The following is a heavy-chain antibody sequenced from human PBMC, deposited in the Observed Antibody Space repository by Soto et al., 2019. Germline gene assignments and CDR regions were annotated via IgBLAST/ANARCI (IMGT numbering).Heavy chain of an antibody. Sequence: QVRLVQSGAEVKKPGASEKVSCKASGYTFTSYGISWVRQAPGQGLEWMGWSSACNGNTNYAQKQQGRVTMTTDTSTSTAYMELRSLRSDDTALYYCAIDFGYSSSFSTYKPYYSWFDPWGQGTLVTVSS. CDR2: SSACNGNT. CDR1: GYTFTSYG. V-gene: IGHV1-18*01. J-gene: IGHJ5*02. CDR3: AIDFGYSSSFSTYKPYYSWFDP. D-gene: IGHD6-6*01.